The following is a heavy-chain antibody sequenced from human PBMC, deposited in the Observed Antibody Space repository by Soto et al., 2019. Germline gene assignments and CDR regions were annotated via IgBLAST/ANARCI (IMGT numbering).Heavy chain of an antibody. J-gene: IGHJ4*02. V-gene: IGHV3-30*18. D-gene: IGHD6-13*01. CDR2: ISYDGSIQ. CDR1: GFTFSSYG. CDR3: AKEIRAYSSSWSFDY. Sequence: QVQLVESGGGVVQPERSLRLSCAASGFTFSSYGMHWVRQAPGEGLEWVVVISYDGSIQYYTDSAKGRFTISRDNSKSTLYLQINSLRAEDTAVYYCAKEIRAYSSSWSFDYWGQGTLVTVSS.